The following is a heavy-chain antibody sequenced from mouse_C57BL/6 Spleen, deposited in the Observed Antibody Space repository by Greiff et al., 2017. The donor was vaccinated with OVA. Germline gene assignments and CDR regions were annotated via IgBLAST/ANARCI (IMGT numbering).Heavy chain of an antibody. CDR2: IWTGGGT. Sequence: VMLQESGPGLVAPSQSLSITCTVSGFSLTSYAISWVRQPPGKGLEWLGVIWTGGGTNYNSALKSRLSISKANSKSQLFIKINKLQTKDTARYYSAEDGSLDYWGQGTSLTVSS. CDR1: GFSLTSYA. J-gene: IGHJ4*01. D-gene: IGHD2-3*01. CDR3: AEDGSLDY. V-gene: IGHV2-9-1*01.